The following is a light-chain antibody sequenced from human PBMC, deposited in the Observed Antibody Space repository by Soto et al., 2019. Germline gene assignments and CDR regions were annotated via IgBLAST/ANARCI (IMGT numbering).Light chain of an antibody. Sequence: DIKMTQSPSTLSASVGHRVNITCRASQTISSWLAWSPQKPGKAPKLLIYDVSTLGSGVPSRFSGSGSGTYFTLTISRLQPEEFATYYCQQYNTFWTVGQGTKVDIK. CDR3: QQYNTFWT. V-gene: IGKV1-5*01. CDR1: QTISSW. J-gene: IGKJ1*01. CDR2: DVS.